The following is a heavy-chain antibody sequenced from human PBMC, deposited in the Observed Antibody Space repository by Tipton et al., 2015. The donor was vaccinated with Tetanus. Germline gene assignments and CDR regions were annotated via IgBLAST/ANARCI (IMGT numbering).Heavy chain of an antibody. V-gene: IGHV1-46*04. CDR2: IYPSDGST. CDR3: ARDREAFDF. CDR1: VYTFTSYD. J-gene: IGHJ3*01. Sequence: QLVQSGAEVKKPGASVKVSCKASVYTFTSYDINWVRQATGQGLEWMGMIYPSDGSTSYAQKLQGRVTMTRDTPTSTVYMELSSLRSEDTAVYYCARDREAFDFWGQGTMVTVSS. D-gene: IGHD1-26*01.